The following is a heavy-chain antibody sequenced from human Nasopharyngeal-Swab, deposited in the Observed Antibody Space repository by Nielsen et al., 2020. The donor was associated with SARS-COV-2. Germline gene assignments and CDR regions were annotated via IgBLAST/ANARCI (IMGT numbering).Heavy chain of an antibody. Sequence: GESLKISCAASGFTFSSYGIHWVRQAPGKGLEWVAVVSYDGSNKYYADSVKGRFTISRDNSKNTLYPQMNSLRAEDTAVYYCAKDGQQLAFDYWGQGTLVTVSS. CDR1: GFTFSSYG. CDR2: VSYDGSNK. D-gene: IGHD6-13*01. J-gene: IGHJ4*02. CDR3: AKDGQQLAFDY. V-gene: IGHV3-30*18.